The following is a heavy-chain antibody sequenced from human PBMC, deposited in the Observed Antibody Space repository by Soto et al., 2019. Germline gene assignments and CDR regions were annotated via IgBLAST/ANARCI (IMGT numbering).Heavy chain of an antibody. V-gene: IGHV4-39*01. CDR1: GYSVTSSDYY. CDR2: MVYSGVT. D-gene: IGHD2-15*01. J-gene: IGHJ6*02. Sequence: SETLSLTCSVSGYSVTSSDYYWAWIRQPPWKGLEWIGSMVYSGVTYYNPSLKSRVTLSVDTSKNQFSVRLNSVTAADTAVYYCAPLSVSLSGPYGIHVWGQGTTVTVSS. CDR3: APLSVSLSGPYGIHV.